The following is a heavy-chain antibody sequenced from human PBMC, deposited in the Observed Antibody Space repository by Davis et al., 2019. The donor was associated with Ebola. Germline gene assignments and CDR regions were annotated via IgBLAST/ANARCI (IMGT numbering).Heavy chain of an antibody. D-gene: IGHD4-17*01. Sequence: AASVKVSCKASGYTFTGYYMHWVRQAPGQGLEWMGRINPNSGGTNYAQKFQGRVTITRDTSISTAYMELSRPRSDDTAVYYCASGTTVTTGFDNWGQGTLVTVSS. CDR1: GYTFTGYY. J-gene: IGHJ4*02. CDR3: ASGTTVTTGFDN. CDR2: INPNSGGT. V-gene: IGHV1-2*06.